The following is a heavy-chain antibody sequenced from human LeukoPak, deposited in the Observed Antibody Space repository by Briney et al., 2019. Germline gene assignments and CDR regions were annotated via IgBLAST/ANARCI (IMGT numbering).Heavy chain of an antibody. D-gene: IGHD3-10*01. CDR2: MNPNSGNT. CDR1: GYSFTNYD. CDR3: ARGDSGYFFYYGLDV. J-gene: IGHJ6*02. V-gene: IGHV1-8*01. Sequence: ASVTLCFTASGYSFTNYDINWLRQAPGQGHERKGWMNPNSGNTGYAQKFQDRVTMTRNTSISKAYMELTRLTSEDTAVYYCARGDSGYFFYYGLDVWGQGTTVTVSS.